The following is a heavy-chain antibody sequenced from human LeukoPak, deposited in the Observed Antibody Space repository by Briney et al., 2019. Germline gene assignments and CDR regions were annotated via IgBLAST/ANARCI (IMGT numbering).Heavy chain of an antibody. CDR2: LNPNSGDT. V-gene: IGHV1-2*02. J-gene: IGHJ4*02. Sequence: ASVKVSCKASGYTFTGSYLHWVRQAPGQGLEWMGWLNPNSGDTKDALKFQGRVTLTRDTSISTTYMELGRLTSDDTAVYYCARDLGISGWYAPPLGYFDYWGQGTLVTVSS. CDR1: GYTFTGSY. CDR3: ARDLGISGWYAPPLGYFDY. D-gene: IGHD6-19*01.